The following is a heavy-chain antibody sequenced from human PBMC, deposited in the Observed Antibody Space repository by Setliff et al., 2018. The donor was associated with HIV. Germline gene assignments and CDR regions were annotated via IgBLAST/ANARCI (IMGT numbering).Heavy chain of an antibody. CDR2: IYTSGST. D-gene: IGHD3-22*01. Sequence: SETLSLTCTVSGGSISSGSYYWSWIRQPAGKGLEWIGRIYTSGSTNYNPSLKSRVTISVDTSKNQFSLKLRSVTAADTAVYYCARSRLHYYDSSGYYPSYFDCWGQGTLVTVSS. CDR3: ARSRLHYYDSSGYYPSYFDC. J-gene: IGHJ4*02. V-gene: IGHV4-61*02. CDR1: GGSISSGSYY.